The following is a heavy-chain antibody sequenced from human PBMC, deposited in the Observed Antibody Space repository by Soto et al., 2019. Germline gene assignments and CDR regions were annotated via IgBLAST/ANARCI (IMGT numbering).Heavy chain of an antibody. CDR2: INPNSDTT. V-gene: IGHV1-8*01. D-gene: IGHD4-17*01. J-gene: IGHJ6*03. CDR1: GFTFTDYD. CDR3: ARVTVTTGSLYQYWYYMDV. Sequence: QVQLVQSGAEVKKPGASVKVSCTASGFTFTDYDVNWVRQAAGQGLEWMGAINPNSDTTDYAKMFQVRLTLTRNTSRDTVYLEMSSLRSEDTAVYYCARVTVTTGSLYQYWYYMDVWGKGTTVTVSS.